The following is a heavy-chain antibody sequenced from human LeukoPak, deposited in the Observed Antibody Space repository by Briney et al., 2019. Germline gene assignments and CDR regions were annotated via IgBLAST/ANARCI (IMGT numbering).Heavy chain of an antibody. CDR3: AAEFDNEQWLDWDY. CDR1: GCSINGYY. V-gene: IGHV4-59*01. Sequence: SETLSLTCTVSGCSINGYYWNWIRQAPGKGLEWIGYIHYRGSTNYNPSLKSRVTISVDTSENQFSLKLSSVTAADTAVYYCAAEFDNEQWLDWDYWGRGTLVTVSS. CDR2: IHYRGST. J-gene: IGHJ4*02. D-gene: IGHD6-19*01.